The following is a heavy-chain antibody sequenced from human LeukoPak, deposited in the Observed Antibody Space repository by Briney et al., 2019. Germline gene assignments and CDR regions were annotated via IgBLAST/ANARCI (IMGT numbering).Heavy chain of an antibody. D-gene: IGHD3-22*01. CDR2: INTNTGNP. Sequence: ASVKVSCKASGYTFTCYAMNWVRQAPGQGLEWMGWINTNTGNPTYAQGFTGRFVFSLDTSVSTAYLQISGLKAEDTAVYYCARGLSDYYYDSSGYPLWGQGTLVTVSS. CDR3: ARGLSDYYYDSSGYPL. V-gene: IGHV7-4-1*02. J-gene: IGHJ4*02. CDR1: GYTFTCYA.